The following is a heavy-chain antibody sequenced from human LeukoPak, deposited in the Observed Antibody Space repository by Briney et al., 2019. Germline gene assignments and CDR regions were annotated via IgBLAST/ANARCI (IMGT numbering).Heavy chain of an antibody. CDR3: ARDHEYYYGSGSYYPGGCDY. Sequence: ASVKVSFKASGYTFTSYYMHWVRQAPGQGLEWMGIINPSGGSTSYAQKFQGRVTMTRDTSTSTVFMEPRSLRSEDTAVYYCARDHEYYYGSGSYYPGGCDYWGQGTLVTVSS. CDR1: GYTFTSYY. CDR2: INPSGGST. D-gene: IGHD3-10*01. J-gene: IGHJ4*02. V-gene: IGHV1-46*01.